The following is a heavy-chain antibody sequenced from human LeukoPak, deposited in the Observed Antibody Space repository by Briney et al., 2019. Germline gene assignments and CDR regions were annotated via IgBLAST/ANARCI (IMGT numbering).Heavy chain of an antibody. D-gene: IGHD2-2*02. CDR3: ARERVCRSNSCYSTFDS. CDR2: IKQDGSDK. V-gene: IGHV3-7*04. J-gene: IGHJ4*02. Sequence: GGSLRLSCAASGFTFSSYWMTWVRQAPGKGLECVANIKQDGSDKHYVDSVKGRFTISRDNAKNSLFLQMDSLRDEDTAVYYCARERVCRSNSCYSTFDSWGQGTLVTVSS. CDR1: GFTFSSYW.